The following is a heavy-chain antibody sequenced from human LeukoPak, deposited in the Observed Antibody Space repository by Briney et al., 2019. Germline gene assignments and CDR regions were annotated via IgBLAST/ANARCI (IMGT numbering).Heavy chain of an antibody. CDR1: GYIFSGYY. J-gene: IGHJ3*02. V-gene: IGHV1-2*02. CDR3: ARDEDASSDNAFDM. Sequence: SVKVSFKASGYIFSGYYMHWVRLAPGQGLEWMGWINPNGGGTNYAQRFQGRVTMTRDTSISTAYMELSRLRSDDTAVYYCARDEDASSDNAFDMWGQGTMVTVSS. CDR2: INPNGGGT. D-gene: IGHD3-22*01.